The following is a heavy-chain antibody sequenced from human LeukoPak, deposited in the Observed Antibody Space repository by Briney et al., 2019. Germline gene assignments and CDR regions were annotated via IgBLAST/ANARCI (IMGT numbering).Heavy chain of an antibody. J-gene: IGHJ4*02. CDR3: ARGPFPPHYYDSSGYYYFDY. Sequence: GASVKVSCKASGGTFSSYAISWVRQAPGQGLEWMGGIIPIFGTANYAQKFQGRVTITADESTSTACMELSSLRSEDTAVYYCARGPFPPHYYDSSGYYYFDYWGQGTLVTVSS. CDR2: IIPIFGTA. CDR1: GGTFSSYA. D-gene: IGHD3-22*01. V-gene: IGHV1-69*13.